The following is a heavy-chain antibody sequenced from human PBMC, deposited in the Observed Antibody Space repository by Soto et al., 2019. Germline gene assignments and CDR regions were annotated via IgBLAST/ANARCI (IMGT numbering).Heavy chain of an antibody. CDR1: GGSISSGGYY. D-gene: IGHD2-2*01. CDR2: IYYSGST. CDR3: ARVKRYCSSTSCFYYYYMDV. V-gene: IGHV4-31*03. J-gene: IGHJ6*03. Sequence: QVQLQESGPGLVKPSQTLSLTCTVSGGSISSGGYYWSWIRQHPGKGLEWIGYIYYSGSTYYNPYLKSRVTISVDTSKNQFSLKLSSVTAADTAVYYCARVKRYCSSTSCFYYYYMDVWGKGTTVTVSS.